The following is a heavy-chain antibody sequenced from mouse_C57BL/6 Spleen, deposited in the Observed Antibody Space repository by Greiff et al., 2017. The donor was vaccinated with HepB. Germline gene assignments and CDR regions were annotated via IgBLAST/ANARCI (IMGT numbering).Heavy chain of an antibody. V-gene: IGHV1-7*01. CDR2: INPSSGYT. Sequence: QVQLQQSGAELAKPGASVKLSCKASGYTFTSYWMHWVKQRPGQGLEWIGYINPSSGYTKYNQKFKDKATLTADKSSSTAYMQLSSLTYEDSAVYYCASYYYGSSSQAWFAYWGQGTLVTVSA. CDR1: GYTFTSYW. D-gene: IGHD1-1*01. J-gene: IGHJ3*01. CDR3: ASYYYGSSSQAWFAY.